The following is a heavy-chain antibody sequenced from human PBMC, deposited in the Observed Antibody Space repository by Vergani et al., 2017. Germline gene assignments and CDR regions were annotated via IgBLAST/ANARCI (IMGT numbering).Heavy chain of an antibody. J-gene: IGHJ6*03. V-gene: IGHV1-69*12. CDR3: ARGPLYYDFWSGYQTYYSYMDV. CDR1: GDTFSSYV. CDR2: IIPIFGTA. Sequence: QVQLVQSGAEVKKPGSSVKVSCKASGDTFSSYVISWVRQAPGQGLEWMGGIIPIFGTANYAQKFQGRVTITADESTSTAYMELSSLRSEDTAVYYCARGPLYYDFWSGYQTYYSYMDVWGKGTTVTVSS. D-gene: IGHD3-3*01.